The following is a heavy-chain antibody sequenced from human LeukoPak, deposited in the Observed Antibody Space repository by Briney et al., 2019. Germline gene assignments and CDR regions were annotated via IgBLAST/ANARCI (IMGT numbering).Heavy chain of an antibody. CDR3: AKDPYSSGWYSGYGYYYYGMDV. CDR2: ISYDGSNK. D-gene: IGHD6-19*01. Sequence: GGSLRLSCAASGFTFSSYGMYWVRQAPGKGLEWVAVISYDGSNKYYADSVKGRFTISRDNSKNTLYLQMNSLRAEDTAVYYCAKDPYSSGWYSGYGYYYYGMDVWGQGTTVTVSS. CDR1: GFTFSSYG. V-gene: IGHV3-30*18. J-gene: IGHJ6*02.